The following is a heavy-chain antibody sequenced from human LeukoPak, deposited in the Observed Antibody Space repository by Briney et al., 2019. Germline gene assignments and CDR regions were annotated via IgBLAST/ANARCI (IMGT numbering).Heavy chain of an antibody. Sequence: ASVKVSCKASGYTFPLYGINWVRQAPGQGLEWMGWISPYNGNTNYAQKAQGRVTMTTDTSTSTAYMELRSLTSDDTAVYYCARSFLRFMESLPSYYYYYMDVWGKGTTVTVSS. CDR1: GYTFPLYG. V-gene: IGHV1-18*01. D-gene: IGHD3-3*01. J-gene: IGHJ6*03. CDR3: ARSFLRFMESLPSYYYYYMDV. CDR2: ISPYNGNT.